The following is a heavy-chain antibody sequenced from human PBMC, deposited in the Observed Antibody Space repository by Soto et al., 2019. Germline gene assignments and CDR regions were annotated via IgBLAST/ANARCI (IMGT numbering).Heavy chain of an antibody. D-gene: IGHD6-13*01. CDR1: GYSFTTYW. J-gene: IGHJ4*02. Sequence: LGESLKISCKGSGYSFTTYWIGWVRQMPGKGLEWMGIISPGDSDTRNSPSFQGQVTISADKSISTAYLQWSSLKASDTAMYYCARAIAGAGMPPWYFDYWGQGTLVTVSS. V-gene: IGHV5-51*01. CDR2: ISPGDSDT. CDR3: ARAIAGAGMPPWYFDY.